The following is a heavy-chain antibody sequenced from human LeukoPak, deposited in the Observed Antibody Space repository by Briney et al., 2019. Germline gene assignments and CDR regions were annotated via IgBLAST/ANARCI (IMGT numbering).Heavy chain of an antibody. Sequence: SVKVSCKASGFTFTSSAMQWVRQARGQRLEWIGWIVVGSGNTNYAQKFQERVTITRDMSTSTAYMELRSLRSEDTAVYYCAADGVVAHHNWFDPWGQGTLVTVSS. CDR1: GFTFTSSA. V-gene: IGHV1-58*02. CDR3: AADGVVAHHNWFDP. J-gene: IGHJ5*02. CDR2: IVVGSGNT. D-gene: IGHD2-15*01.